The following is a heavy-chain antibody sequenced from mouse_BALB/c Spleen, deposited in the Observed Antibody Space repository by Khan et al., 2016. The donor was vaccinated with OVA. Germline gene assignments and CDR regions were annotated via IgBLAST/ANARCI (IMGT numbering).Heavy chain of an antibody. CDR1: GYTFSDYY. V-gene: IGHV1-77*01. D-gene: IGHD4-1*01. CDR3: ARSGTGSFLY. CDR2: IYPGRGNT. J-gene: IGHJ3*01. Sequence: QVQLQQPGAELARPGASVKLSCKASGYTFSDYYINWVKQRTGQGLEWIGEIYPGRGNTYYNEKFKGKATLTADKSSSTAYMQFSSLTSEDSAVYFCARSGTGSFLYWGQGTLVTVSA.